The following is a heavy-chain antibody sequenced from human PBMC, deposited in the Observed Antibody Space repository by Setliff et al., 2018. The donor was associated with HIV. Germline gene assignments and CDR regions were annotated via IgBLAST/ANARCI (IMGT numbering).Heavy chain of an antibody. Sequence: TLSLTCTISGGSISSYYWSWIRQPPGKGLEWIGYIYYSGSTNYNPSLKSRVTISVDTSENQFSLKLSSVTAADTAVYYCARDGFWSGYIDYWGQGTLVTVSS. D-gene: IGHD3-3*01. V-gene: IGHV4-59*01. CDR1: GGSISSYY. CDR3: ARDGFWSGYIDY. J-gene: IGHJ4*02. CDR2: IYYSGST.